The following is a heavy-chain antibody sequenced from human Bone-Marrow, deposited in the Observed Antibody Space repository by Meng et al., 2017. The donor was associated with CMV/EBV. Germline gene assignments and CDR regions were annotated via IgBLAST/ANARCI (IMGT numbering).Heavy chain of an antibody. CDR3: ARSVKQRLLRIGFDM. CDR1: GFTFSSYA. V-gene: IGHV3-30-3*01. J-gene: IGHJ3*02. Sequence: GESLKISCAASGFTFSSYAMHWVRQAPGEGLEWVAVISYDGSNKYYADSVKGRFTISRDNSKNTLYLQMNSLRAEDTAVYYCARSVKQRLLRIGFDMWGQGTMVTVSS. D-gene: IGHD6-25*01. CDR2: ISYDGSNK.